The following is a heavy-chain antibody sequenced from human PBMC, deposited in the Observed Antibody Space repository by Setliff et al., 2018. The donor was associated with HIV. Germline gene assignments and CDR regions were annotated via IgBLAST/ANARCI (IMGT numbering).Heavy chain of an antibody. V-gene: IGHV3-48*03. J-gene: IGHJ3*01. CDR3: AREVLRGGDDAFGL. D-gene: IGHD3-10*01. CDR2: ISSSGSTI. CDR1: GFTFSSYE. Sequence: SLRLSCAASGFTFSSYEMNWVRQAPGKGLEWVSYISSSGSTIYYADSVKGRFTISRDNAKNSLYLQMNSLRAEDTAVYYCAREVLRGGDDAFGLWGRGTVVTVSS.